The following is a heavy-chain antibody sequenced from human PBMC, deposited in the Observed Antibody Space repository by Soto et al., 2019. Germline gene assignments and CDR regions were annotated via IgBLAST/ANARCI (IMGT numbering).Heavy chain of an antibody. J-gene: IGHJ4*02. D-gene: IGHD3-10*01. CDR2: MKTDGRN. Sequence: QLLESGGGLVQPGGSLRLSCAASGFTLSLFGMTWVRQAPGKGLEWVSSMKTDGRNYYGASVKGRSTISIDNSENTLFLQMNSLRAEDTAVYYCAKPYGPLAFDYWGRGTLVTVS. CDR3: AKPYGPLAFDY. CDR1: GFTLSLFG. V-gene: IGHV3-23*01.